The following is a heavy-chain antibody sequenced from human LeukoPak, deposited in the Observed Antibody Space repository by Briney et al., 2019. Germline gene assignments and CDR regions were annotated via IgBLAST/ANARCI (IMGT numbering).Heavy chain of an antibody. CDR1: GFTFGSYS. Sequence: GGSLRLSCEASGFTFGSYSMNWVRQAPGKGLEWVSVIFSGGSTYYADSAKGRFTISRDNSKNTLYLQMNSLRAEDTAVYYCAREGRKYGSGSLYYFDYWGQGTLVTVSS. V-gene: IGHV3-66*01. CDR3: AREGRKYGSGSLYYFDY. J-gene: IGHJ4*02. D-gene: IGHD3-10*01. CDR2: IFSGGST.